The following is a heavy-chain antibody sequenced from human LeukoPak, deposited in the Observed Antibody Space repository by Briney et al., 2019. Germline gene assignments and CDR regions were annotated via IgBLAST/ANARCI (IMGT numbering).Heavy chain of an antibody. D-gene: IGHD6-13*01. J-gene: IGHJ4*02. Sequence: SGGSLRLSCAASGFTFSSYAMRWVRQAPGKGLEWVSTIISTGGSTYYADSVKGRFTISRDNSKNTLFLQMSSLRAEDTAVYYCAKRGLAAAGTCFDYWGQGTLVTVSS. CDR1: GFTFSSYA. V-gene: IGHV3-23*01. CDR2: IISTGGST. CDR3: AKRGLAAAGTCFDY.